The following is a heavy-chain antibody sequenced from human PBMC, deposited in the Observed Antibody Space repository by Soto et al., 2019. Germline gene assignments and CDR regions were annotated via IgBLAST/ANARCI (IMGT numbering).Heavy chain of an antibody. CDR3: ARVGPYDSGSYMLRYNWFDP. J-gene: IGHJ5*02. Sequence: PSETLSLTCTVSGGSISDHYYMWIRQSPGKGLEYIGYIHNGGSTNYNPSLKSRVIISVDTSKNQFSLKLTSVTAADTAVYYCARVGPYDSGSYMLRYNWFDPWGQGTLVTVSA. CDR2: IHNGGST. V-gene: IGHV4-59*11. D-gene: IGHD3-10*01. CDR1: GGSISDHY.